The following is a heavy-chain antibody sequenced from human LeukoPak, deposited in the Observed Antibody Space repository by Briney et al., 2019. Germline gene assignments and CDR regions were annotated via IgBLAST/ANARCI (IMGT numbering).Heavy chain of an antibody. CDR1: GGSISSGSYC. Sequence: KASQTLSLTCTVSGGSISSGSYCWSWIRQPAGKGLEWIGHIYSSGSTNYNPSLKSRVTISVDTSKSQFSLKLSSVAAADTAVYYCARRRGGSSWFHAALDYYYYYYMDVWGKGTTVTVSS. CDR3: ARRRGGSSWFHAALDYYYYYYMDV. CDR2: IYSSGST. V-gene: IGHV4-61*09. J-gene: IGHJ6*03. D-gene: IGHD2-15*01.